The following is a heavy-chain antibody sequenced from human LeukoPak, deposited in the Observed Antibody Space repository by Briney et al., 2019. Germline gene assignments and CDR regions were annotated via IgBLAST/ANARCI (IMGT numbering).Heavy chain of an antibody. J-gene: IGHJ4*02. CDR3: ASLYSYGPGGIDY. Sequence: SSISTSSSYIFYADSVKGRFTISRDNAKNSLYLQMNSLRAADTAVYYCASLYSYGPGGIDYWGQGTLVTVSS. CDR2: ISTSSSYI. D-gene: IGHD5-18*01. V-gene: IGHV3-21*04.